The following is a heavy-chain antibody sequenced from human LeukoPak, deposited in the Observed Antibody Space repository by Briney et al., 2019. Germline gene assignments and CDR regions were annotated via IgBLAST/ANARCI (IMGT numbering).Heavy chain of an antibody. J-gene: IGHJ4*02. Sequence: ASVKVSCKASGYTFTGYFMHWVRQAPGQGLEWMGWINPNSGGTNYAQKFQGSVTMTRDTSISTAYMELSTLRSDDTAVYYCARGGEYSRSSSTYWGQGTLVTVSS. V-gene: IGHV1-2*02. CDR3: ARGGEYSRSSSTY. CDR1: GYTFTGYF. D-gene: IGHD6-6*01. CDR2: INPNSGGT.